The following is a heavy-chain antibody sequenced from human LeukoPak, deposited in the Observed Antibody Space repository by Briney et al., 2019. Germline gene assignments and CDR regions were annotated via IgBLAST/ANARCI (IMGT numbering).Heavy chain of an antibody. V-gene: IGHV1-18*04. CDR1: GYTFTSYG. D-gene: IGHD4-17*01. CDR3: ARTEGGLNWDYAAY. J-gene: IGHJ4*02. Sequence: ASVKVSCKASGYTFTSYGISWVRQAPGQGLEWMGWISAYNGNTNYAQKLQGRDTMTTDTSTSTAYMELRSLRSDDTAVYYCARTEGGLNWDYAAYWGQGTLVTVSS. CDR2: ISAYNGNT.